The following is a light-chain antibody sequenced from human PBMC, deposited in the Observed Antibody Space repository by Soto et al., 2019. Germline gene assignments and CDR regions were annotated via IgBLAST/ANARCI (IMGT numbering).Light chain of an antibody. Sequence: EIVLTQSPGTLSLSPGERVTLSCRASQSISGTYLAWYQQKPGQAPRLLIYAASSRATGIPDRFSGSGSGTDFTLTIGRLEPEDFAVYYCQHYGSSPRTFGQGTKLDIK. CDR2: AAS. J-gene: IGKJ2*01. CDR1: QSISGTY. CDR3: QHYGSSPRT. V-gene: IGKV3-20*01.